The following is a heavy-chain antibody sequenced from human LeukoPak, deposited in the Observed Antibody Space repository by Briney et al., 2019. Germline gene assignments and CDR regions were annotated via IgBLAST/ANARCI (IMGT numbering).Heavy chain of an antibody. D-gene: IGHD2-2*01. J-gene: IGHJ5*02. CDR2: ISHDGHNI. V-gene: IGHV3-30*04. Sequence: PGGSLRLSCAPSGFIFSSFAMGWVRQAPGKGLEWVAVISHDGHNIYYADSVKGRFTISRDNSKYMVYLQMNSLRAEDTAVYYCARGDKQLLFERGKGGFDPWGQGTLVTVSS. CDR1: GFIFSSFA. CDR3: ARGDKQLLFERGKGGFDP.